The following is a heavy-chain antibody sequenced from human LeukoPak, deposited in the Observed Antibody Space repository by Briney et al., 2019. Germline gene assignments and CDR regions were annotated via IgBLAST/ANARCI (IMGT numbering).Heavy chain of an antibody. V-gene: IGHV3-66*01. CDR3: TRDSIHTY. CDR1: GFSVNNNY. J-gene: IGHJ4*02. CDR2: IYNEGTT. Sequence: QSGGSLRLSCAASGFSVNNNYMNWVRQAPGKGLEWVSIIYNEGTTFYTDSVRGRFTISRDDSKNTIYLLMNSLRAEDTAIYYCTRDSIHTYWGQGALVTVSS.